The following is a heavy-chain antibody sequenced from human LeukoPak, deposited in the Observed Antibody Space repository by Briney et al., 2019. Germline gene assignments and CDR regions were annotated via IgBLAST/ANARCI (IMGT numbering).Heavy chain of an antibody. D-gene: IGHD4-23*01. CDR3: ARDPDYGGLRNDY. CDR2: ISSSGTTI. J-gene: IGHJ4*02. CDR1: GFTFSDYY. Sequence: GGSLRPSCAASGFTFSDYYMTWIRQAPGKGLEWVSYISSSGTTIYYADSVKGRFTISRDNAKKSLYLQMNSLRAEDTAVYYCARDPDYGGLRNDYWGQGTLVTVSS. V-gene: IGHV3-11*04.